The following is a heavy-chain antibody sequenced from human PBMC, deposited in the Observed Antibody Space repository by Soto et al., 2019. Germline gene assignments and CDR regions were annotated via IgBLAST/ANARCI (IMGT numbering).Heavy chain of an antibody. J-gene: IGHJ4*02. CDR3: ARAHRDYDSSGYYYEGDY. V-gene: IGHV3-21*01. Sequence: ESGGGLVKPGGSLRLSCAASGFTFSSYSMNWVRQAPGKGLEWVSSISSGSSYIYYADSVKGRFTISRDNAKNSLYLQMNSLRAEDTAVYYCARAHRDYDSSGYYYEGDYWGQGTLVTVSS. CDR2: ISSGSSYI. CDR1: GFTFSSYS. D-gene: IGHD3-22*01.